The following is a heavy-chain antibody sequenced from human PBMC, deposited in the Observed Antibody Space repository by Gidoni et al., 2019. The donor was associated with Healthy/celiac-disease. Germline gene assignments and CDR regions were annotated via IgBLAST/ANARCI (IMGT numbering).Heavy chain of an antibody. Sequence: QVQLVQSGAEVKKPGSSVKVSCKASGGTFSSYTISWVRQAPGQGLEWMGRIIPILGIANYAQKFQGRVTITADKSTSTAYMELSSLRSEDTAVYYCAREKASYDILTGLYYGMDVWGQGTTVTVSS. D-gene: IGHD3-9*01. CDR3: AREKASYDILTGLYYGMDV. CDR2: IIPILGIA. J-gene: IGHJ6*02. V-gene: IGHV1-69*08. CDR1: GGTFSSYT.